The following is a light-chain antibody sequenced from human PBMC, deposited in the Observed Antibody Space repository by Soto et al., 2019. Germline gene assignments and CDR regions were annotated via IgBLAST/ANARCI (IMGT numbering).Light chain of an antibody. CDR1: QSVSSSY. Sequence: EIVLTQSPGTLSLSPGERATLSCRASQSVSSSYLAWYQQKPGQAPRLLIYGASSRATGIPGRFSGSGSVTDFTLTISRLEAEDSAVYYCQRYGSSRTFGQGTKVEIK. J-gene: IGKJ1*01. CDR3: QRYGSSRT. CDR2: GAS. V-gene: IGKV3-20*01.